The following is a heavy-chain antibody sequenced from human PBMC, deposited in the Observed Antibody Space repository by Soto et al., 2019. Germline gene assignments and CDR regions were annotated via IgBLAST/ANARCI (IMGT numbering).Heavy chain of an antibody. CDR2: IYYSGST. D-gene: IGHD4-17*01. CDR1: GGSISSGGYY. J-gene: IGHJ5*02. CDR3: AREVTVTTDPAYNWFDP. V-gene: IGHV4-31*03. Sequence: QVQLQESGPGLVKPSQTLSLTCTVSGGSISSGGYYWSWIRQHPGKGLEWIGYIYYSGSTYYNPSRKSRVTISVDTSKNQFSLKLSSVTAADTAVYYCAREVTVTTDPAYNWFDPWGQGTLVTVSS.